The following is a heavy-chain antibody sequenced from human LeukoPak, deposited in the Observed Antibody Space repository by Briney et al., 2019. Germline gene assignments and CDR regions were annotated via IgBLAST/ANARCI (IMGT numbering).Heavy chain of an antibody. Sequence: GASVKVSCKASGYTFTSYGISWVRQAPGQGLEWMGGIIPIFGTANYAQKFQGRVTITTDESTSTAYMELSSLRSDDTAVYYCARGTSPLLTDAFDIWGQGTMVTVSS. D-gene: IGHD3-10*01. CDR3: ARGTSPLLTDAFDI. CDR1: GYTFTSYG. CDR2: IIPIFGTA. V-gene: IGHV1-69*05. J-gene: IGHJ3*02.